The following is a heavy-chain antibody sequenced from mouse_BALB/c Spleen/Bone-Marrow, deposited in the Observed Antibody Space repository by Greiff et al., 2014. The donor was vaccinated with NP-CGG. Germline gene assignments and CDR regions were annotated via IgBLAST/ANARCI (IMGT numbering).Heavy chain of an antibody. V-gene: IGHV5-17*02. D-gene: IGHD2-3*01. Sequence: VQLKQSGGGLVQPGGSRKLSCAASGFTFRSFGMHWVRQAPERGLGWVAYISSGTSTIYYADTVKGRFTISRDNPKNTLFLQMTSLRSEDTAMYYCARDDGYYIRNAMDYWGQGTSVTVSS. CDR2: ISSGTSTI. J-gene: IGHJ4*01. CDR1: GFTFRSFG. CDR3: ARDDGYYIRNAMDY.